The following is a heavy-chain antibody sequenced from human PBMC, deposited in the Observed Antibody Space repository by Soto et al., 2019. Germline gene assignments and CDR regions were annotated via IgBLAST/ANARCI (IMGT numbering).Heavy chain of an antibody. Sequence: PSETLSLTCTVSWGSISGYYWSWIRQTAGKGLEWIGRIYTSGNIDYSPSLKSRVTMSVDTSKNQFSLNLTSVTAADTAVYYCARGGARAVAATFDYWGQGSPVTVSS. V-gene: IGHV4-4*07. J-gene: IGHJ4*02. CDR2: IYTSGNI. CDR3: ARGGARAVAATFDY. CDR1: WGSISGYY. D-gene: IGHD2-15*01.